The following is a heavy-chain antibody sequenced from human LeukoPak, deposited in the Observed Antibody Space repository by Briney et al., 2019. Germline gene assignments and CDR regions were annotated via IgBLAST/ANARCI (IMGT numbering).Heavy chain of an antibody. CDR1: GFTFSSYE. D-gene: IGHD4-17*01. CDR2: ISSSGSTI. J-gene: IGHJ3*02. Sequence: GGSLRLSCAASGFTFSSYEMNWVRQAPGKGLEWVSYISSSGSTIYYADSVKGRFTISRDNAKNSLYLQMNSLRAEDTAVYYCARVRAVHGAAFDIWGQGTMVTVSS. V-gene: IGHV3-48*03. CDR3: ARVRAVHGAAFDI.